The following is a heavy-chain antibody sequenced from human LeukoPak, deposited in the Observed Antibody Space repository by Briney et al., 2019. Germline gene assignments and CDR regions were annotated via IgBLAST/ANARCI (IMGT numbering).Heavy chain of an antibody. CDR1: GGTFSSDA. D-gene: IGHD5-18*01. CDR3: ARGVRKIHRSYYYYMDV. Sequence: ASVKVSCKASGGTFSSDAISWVRQAPGQGLEGMGGIIPIFGTANYAQKFQGRVTITADKSTSTAYMELSSLRSEDTAVYYCARGVRKIHRSYYYYMDVWGKGPTVTVSS. CDR2: IIPIFGTA. J-gene: IGHJ6*03. V-gene: IGHV1-69*06.